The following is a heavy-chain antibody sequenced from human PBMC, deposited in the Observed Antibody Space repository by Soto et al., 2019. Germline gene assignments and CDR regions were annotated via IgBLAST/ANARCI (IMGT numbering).Heavy chain of an antibody. V-gene: IGHV3-23*01. CDR1: GFTFSSYP. D-gene: IGHD3-3*01. CDR3: AKRGITIFGVATSGYDY. Sequence: GSLRLSCAASGFTFSSYPMSWVRQAPGKGLEWVSAISGSGGSTYYADSVKGRFTISRDNSKNTLYLQMNSLRAEDTAVYYCAKRGITIFGVATSGYDYWGQGTLVTVSS. J-gene: IGHJ4*02. CDR2: ISGSGGST.